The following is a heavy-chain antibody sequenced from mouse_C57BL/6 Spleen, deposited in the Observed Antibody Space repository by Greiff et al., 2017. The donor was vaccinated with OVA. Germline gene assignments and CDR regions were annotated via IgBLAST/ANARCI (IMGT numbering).Heavy chain of an antibody. CDR3: ARDYYGSSYRPLYYAMDY. CDR2: IHPNSGST. D-gene: IGHD1-1*01. J-gene: IGHJ4*01. V-gene: IGHV1-64*01. Sequence: QVQLQQPGAELVKPGASVKLSCKASGYTFTSYWMHWVKQRPGQGLEWIGMIHPNSGSTNYNEKFKSKATLTVDKSSSTAYMQLSSLTSEDSAFYYCARDYYGSSYRPLYYAMDYWGQGTSVTVSS. CDR1: GYTFTSYW.